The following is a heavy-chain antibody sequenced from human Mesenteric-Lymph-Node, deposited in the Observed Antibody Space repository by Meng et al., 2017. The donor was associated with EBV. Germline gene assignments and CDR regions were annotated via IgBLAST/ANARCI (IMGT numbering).Heavy chain of an antibody. V-gene: IGHV1-2*04. Sequence: QVQFVQSGAEVKQPGASVQVSCKASGYTFTGYYVHWVRQAPGQGLEWMGWINPNSGGTNYAQKFQGWVTMTRDTSINTAYMELSRLRSDDTAVYYCARDDYGDLPLDYWGQGTLVTVSS. J-gene: IGHJ4*02. CDR3: ARDDYGDLPLDY. CDR2: INPNSGGT. CDR1: GYTFTGYY. D-gene: IGHD4-17*01.